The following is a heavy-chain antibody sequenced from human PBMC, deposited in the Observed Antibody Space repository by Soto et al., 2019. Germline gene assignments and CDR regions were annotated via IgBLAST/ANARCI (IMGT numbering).Heavy chain of an antibody. CDR1: GYSFANYW. CDR3: AGPVCGGNSRYSSFDI. V-gene: IGHV5-51*01. Sequence: GASLKISSEGSGYSFANYWLGWVRQMPGKSKEWMGSINSGESVTGYSPSFKGQVISSADKYMSSARLQCSNVKSSDTAMYYCAGPVCGGNSRYSSFDIWGQGTMVTVSS. J-gene: IGHJ3*02. D-gene: IGHD2-15*01. CDR2: INSGESVT.